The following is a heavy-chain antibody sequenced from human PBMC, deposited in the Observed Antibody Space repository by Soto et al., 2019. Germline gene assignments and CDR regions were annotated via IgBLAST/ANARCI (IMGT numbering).Heavy chain of an antibody. J-gene: IGHJ6*02. V-gene: IGHV3-30*18. D-gene: IGHD3-9*01. CDR1: GFTFSSYG. Sequence: PGGSLRLSCAASGFTFSSYGMHWVRQAPGKGLEWVAVISYDGSNKYYADSVKGRFTISRDNSKNTLYLQMNSLRAEDTAVYYCAKCMYDILTGYYNYYYYGMDVWGQGTTVTVSS. CDR3: AKCMYDILTGYYNYYYYGMDV. CDR2: ISYDGSNK.